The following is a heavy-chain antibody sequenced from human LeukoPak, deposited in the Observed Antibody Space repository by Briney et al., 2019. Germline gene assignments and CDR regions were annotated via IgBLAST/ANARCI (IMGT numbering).Heavy chain of an antibody. V-gene: IGHV3-15*01. J-gene: IGHJ5*02. D-gene: IGHD2-15*01. CDR2: IKSKTDGGTT. CDR1: GFTFSRYA. CDR3: TTDLVVQAWFDP. Sequence: GGSLRLSCAASGFTFSRYAMSWVRQAPGKGLEWVGRIKSKTDGGTTDYAAPVKGRFTISRDDSKNTLYLQMNSLKTEDTAVYYCTTDLVVQAWFDPWGQGTLVTVSS.